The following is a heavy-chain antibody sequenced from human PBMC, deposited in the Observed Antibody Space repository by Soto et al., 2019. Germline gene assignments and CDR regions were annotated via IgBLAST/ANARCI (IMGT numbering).Heavy chain of an antibody. CDR2: IYYSGNT. Sequence: PSETLSLTCTVSGGSIRSGGYYWSWVRQNPRKGLEWIGNIYYSGNTYYNPSLKNRLTISVDTSKNQFSLNLSSVTAADTAVYYCARDRLMATAGTARHYFGLDVWGQGTTVTVSS. CDR3: ARDRLMATAGTARHYFGLDV. CDR1: GGSIRSGGYY. D-gene: IGHD5-18*01. V-gene: IGHV4-31*03. J-gene: IGHJ6*02.